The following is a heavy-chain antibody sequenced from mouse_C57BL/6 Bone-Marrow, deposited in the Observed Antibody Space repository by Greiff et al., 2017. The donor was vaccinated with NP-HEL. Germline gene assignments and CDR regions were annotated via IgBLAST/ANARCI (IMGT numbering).Heavy chain of an antibody. V-gene: IGHV14-4*01. CDR1: GFNIKDDY. CDR3: TTNPEGAMDY. J-gene: IGHJ4*01. CDR2: IDPENGDT. Sequence: VQLQQSGAELVRPVASVKLSCTASGFNIKDDYMHWVKQRPEQGLEWIGWIDPENGDTEYASKFQGKATITADTSSNTAYLQLSSLTSEDTAVYYCTTNPEGAMDYWGQGTSVTVSS.